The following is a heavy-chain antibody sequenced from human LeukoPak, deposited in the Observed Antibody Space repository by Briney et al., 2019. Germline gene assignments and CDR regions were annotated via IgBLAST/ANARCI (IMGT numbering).Heavy chain of an antibody. Sequence: PGGSLRLSCAASGFTFSSYGMHWVRQAPGKGLEWVAFIRYDGSNKCNADSVQSRFTSSSDNFKNSLYLQMNSLRAEDTAVYYCAKDFKRHCSSSNCAYDSWGQGTLVTVSS. V-gene: IGHV3-30*02. CDR3: AKDFKRHCSSSNCAYDS. CDR2: IRYDGSNK. CDR1: GFTFSSYG. J-gene: IGHJ4*02. D-gene: IGHD2-2*01.